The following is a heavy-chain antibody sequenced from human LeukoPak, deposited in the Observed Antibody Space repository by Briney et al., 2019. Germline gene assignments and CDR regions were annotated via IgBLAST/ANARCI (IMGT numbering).Heavy chain of an antibody. CDR1: GYSFTSYL. J-gene: IGHJ4*02. Sequence: GESLKISCKGSGYSFTSYLIGWVRQMPGKPLEWMGSIYAGDSDTRYSTSFQGQVTISADKSISTAYLQWSSLKPSDTAMYYCARIVVPAAITSGFDYWGQGTLVTVSS. CDR3: ARIVVPAAITSGFDY. V-gene: IGHV5-51*01. CDR2: IYAGDSDT. D-gene: IGHD2-2*01.